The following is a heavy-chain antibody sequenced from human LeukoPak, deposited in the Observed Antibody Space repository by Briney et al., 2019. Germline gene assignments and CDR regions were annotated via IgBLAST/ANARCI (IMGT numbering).Heavy chain of an antibody. CDR1: GGSISSGGYH. Sequence: PSETLSLTCTVSGGSISSGGYHWSWIRQHPGKGLEWIGYIYYSGSTYYNPSLKSRVTISVDTSKNQFSLKLSSVTAADTAVYYCARGFSRDGYNPFDYWGQGTLVTVSS. V-gene: IGHV4-31*03. CDR3: ARGFSRDGYNPFDY. D-gene: IGHD5-24*01. J-gene: IGHJ4*02. CDR2: IYYSGST.